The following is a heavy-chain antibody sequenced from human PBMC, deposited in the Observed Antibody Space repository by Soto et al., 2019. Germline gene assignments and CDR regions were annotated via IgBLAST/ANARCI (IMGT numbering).Heavy chain of an antibody. CDR1: SFSISSGYY. D-gene: IGHD1-26*01. J-gene: IGHJ4*02. CDR3: ARGVGSSPPRY. Sequence: SETLSLTCAVSSFSISSGYYWGWVRQPPGKGLEWIGYIYDSGSPYYNPSLRSRVIISADTSKNQISLKLTSATAADTAVYYCARGVGSSPPRYWGRGTLVTVSS. V-gene: IGHV4-38-2*01. CDR2: IYDSGSP.